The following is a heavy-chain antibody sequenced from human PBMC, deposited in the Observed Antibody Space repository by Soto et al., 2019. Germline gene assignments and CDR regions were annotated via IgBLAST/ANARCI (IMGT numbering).Heavy chain of an antibody. CDR1: GFRFDDYG. D-gene: IGHD4-17*01. CDR3: VKDALTTVAYYFDY. CDR2: ISRDSRSI. J-gene: IGHJ4*02. Sequence: GGSLRLSCEVSGFRFDDYGMHWVRQAPGKGLEWIAGISRDSRSISYGASMKGRFTISRDNARNSLYLQLNSLRADDTAFYYCVKDALTTVAYYFDYWGQGALVTVSS. V-gene: IGHV3-9*01.